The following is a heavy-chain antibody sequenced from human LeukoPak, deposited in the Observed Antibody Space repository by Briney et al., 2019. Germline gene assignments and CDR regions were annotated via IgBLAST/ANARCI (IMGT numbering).Heavy chain of an antibody. CDR2: ISGYNGNT. D-gene: IGHD3-16*01. CDR3: ARTSHESVLYWSDP. J-gene: IGHJ5*02. Sequence: ASVKVSCKASGDTFSSYAINWLRQAPGQGLEWMGWISGYNGNTNYAQKFQGRVNMTTDTSTRTAYMELRRLRSDDTAVYYCARTSHESVLYWSDPWGQGTLVNVSS. CDR1: GDTFSSYA. V-gene: IGHV1-18*01.